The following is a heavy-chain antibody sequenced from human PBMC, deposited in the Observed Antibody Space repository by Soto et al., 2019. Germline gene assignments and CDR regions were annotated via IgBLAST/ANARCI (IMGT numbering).Heavy chain of an antibody. V-gene: IGHV1-69*13. CDR2: IIPIFGTA. D-gene: IGHD6-6*01. CDR1: GGTFSSYA. CDR3: AREGSSSSLRAYYYGMDV. Sequence: ASVKVSCKASGGTFSSYAISWVRQAPGQGLEWMGGIIPIFGTANYAQKFQGRVTITADESTSTAYMELSSLRSEDTAVYYCAREGSSSSLRAYYYGMDVWGQGTTVTVSS. J-gene: IGHJ6*02.